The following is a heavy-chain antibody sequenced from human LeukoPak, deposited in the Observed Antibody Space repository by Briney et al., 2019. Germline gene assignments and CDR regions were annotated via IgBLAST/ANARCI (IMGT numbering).Heavy chain of an antibody. D-gene: IGHD5-18*01. CDR3: ARGWIQPTLYDY. J-gene: IGHJ4*02. CDR1: GGSFSGYY. CDR2: INHSGST. V-gene: IGHV4-34*01. Sequence: PSETLSLTCAVYGGSFSGYYWSWIRQPPGKGLEWIGEINHSGSTNYNPSLKSRVTISVDTSKNQFSLKLSSVTAADTAVYCCARGWIQPTLYDYWGQGTLVTVSS.